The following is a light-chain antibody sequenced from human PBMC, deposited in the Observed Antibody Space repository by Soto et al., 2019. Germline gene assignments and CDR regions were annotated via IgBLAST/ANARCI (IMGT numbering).Light chain of an antibody. V-gene: IGLV1-44*01. J-gene: IGLJ1*01. Sequence: QSVLTQPPSASGTPGQRVTISCSGSSSNIGSNTVNWYQQLPGTAPKLLIYSNNQRPSGVPDRFSGSKSGTSASLAISGLQSEDEADYYRAAWDDSLNGHYVFGTGTKLTVL. CDR3: AAWDDSLNGHYV. CDR2: SNN. CDR1: SSNIGSNT.